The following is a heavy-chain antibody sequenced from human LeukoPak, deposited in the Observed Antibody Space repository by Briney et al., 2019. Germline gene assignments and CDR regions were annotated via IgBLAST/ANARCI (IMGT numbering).Heavy chain of an antibody. CDR3: ARDGYTYGSFDY. CDR1: GGSISSSSYY. V-gene: IGHV4-39*01. D-gene: IGHD5-18*01. CDR2: IYYSGST. Sequence: SETLSLTCTVSGGSISSSSYYWGWIRQPPGKGLEWIGSIYYSGSTYYNPSLKSRFTISVDTTKSQFSLKLTSVTAADTAVYYCARDGYTYGSFDYWGQGTLVTVSS. J-gene: IGHJ4*02.